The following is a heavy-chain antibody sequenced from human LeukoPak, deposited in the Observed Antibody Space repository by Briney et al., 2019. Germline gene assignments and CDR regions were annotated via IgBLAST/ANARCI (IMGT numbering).Heavy chain of an antibody. D-gene: IGHD2-2*01. CDR1: GFTFSSYA. CDR2: ISGSGGST. Sequence: GGSLRLSCVASGFTFSSYAMSWVRQAPGKGLEWVSAISGSGGSTYYADSVKGRFTISRDNSKNTLYLQMNSLRAEDTAVYYCAKDKARGVVVPAAPRDWGQGTLVTVSS. CDR3: AKDKARGVVVPAAPRD. V-gene: IGHV3-23*01. J-gene: IGHJ4*02.